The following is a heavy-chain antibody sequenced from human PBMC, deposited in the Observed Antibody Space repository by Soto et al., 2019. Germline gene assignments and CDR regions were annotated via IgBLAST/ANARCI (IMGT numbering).Heavy chain of an antibody. Sequence: ASVKVSCKASGYTFTSYGISWVRQAPGQGLEWMGWISAYNGNTNYAQKLQGRVTMTTDTSTSTAYMELRSLRSDDTAVYYCARDPVLLWFGESLNWFDPWGQGTLVTVSS. CDR1: GYTFTSYG. J-gene: IGHJ5*02. D-gene: IGHD3-10*01. CDR2: ISAYNGNT. V-gene: IGHV1-18*01. CDR3: ARDPVLLWFGESLNWFDP.